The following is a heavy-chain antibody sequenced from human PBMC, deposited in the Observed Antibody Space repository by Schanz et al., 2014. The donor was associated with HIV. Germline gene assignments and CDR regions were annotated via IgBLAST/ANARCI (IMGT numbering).Heavy chain of an antibody. CDR3: AKVATWDYYGMDV. J-gene: IGHJ6*02. CDR1: GFTLSSYS. Sequence: VQLVESGGGVVQPGRSLRLSCVASGFTLSSYSMNWVRQAPGKGLECVSYMSYSSSAMYYADSVKGRFTISRDSSRNTLYLQMNSLRAEDTAVYYCAKVATWDYYGMDVWGQGTTVTVSS. V-gene: IGHV3-48*01. CDR2: MSYSSSAM.